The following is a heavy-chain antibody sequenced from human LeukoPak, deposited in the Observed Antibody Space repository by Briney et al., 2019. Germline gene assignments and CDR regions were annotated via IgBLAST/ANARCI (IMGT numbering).Heavy chain of an antibody. J-gene: IGHJ4*01. CDR1: GFIYSHYG. D-gene: IGHD4-11*01. Sequence: GGSLRLSCAASGFIYSHYGMHWVRQAPGKGLEWVAVIWSDGSNRFYAGSVKGRFTISRDNSQNTLFLQMNSLRAEDTPMYYCARDAQRGFDYSNSLEYWGHGTLVTVSS. CDR3: ARDAQRGFDYSNSLEY. CDR2: IWSDGSNR. V-gene: IGHV3-33*01.